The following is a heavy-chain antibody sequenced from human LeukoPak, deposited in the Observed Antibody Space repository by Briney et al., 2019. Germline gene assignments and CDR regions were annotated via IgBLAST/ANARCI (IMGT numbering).Heavy chain of an antibody. Sequence: SVKVSCKASGGTFSRYALSWVRQAPGQGLEWMGRIIPILGIANYAQKFQGRVTITADKSTSTAYMELSSLRSEDTAVYYCARVGYYDSSGSYYFDYWGQGTLVTVSS. D-gene: IGHD3-22*01. CDR3: ARVGYYDSSGSYYFDY. J-gene: IGHJ4*02. V-gene: IGHV1-69*04. CDR1: GGTFSRYA. CDR2: IIPILGIA.